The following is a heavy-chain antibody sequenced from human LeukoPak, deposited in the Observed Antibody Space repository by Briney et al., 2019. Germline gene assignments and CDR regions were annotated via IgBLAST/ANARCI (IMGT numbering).Heavy chain of an antibody. CDR1: GFTFSSYG. Sequence: GGSLRLSCAASGFTFSSYGMHWVRQAPGKGLEWVAVVSYDGSNKYYADSVKGRFTISRDNSKNALYLQMNSLRAEDTAVYYCQSENLDYWGQGTLVTVSS. CDR2: VSYDGSNK. V-gene: IGHV3-30*03. J-gene: IGHJ4*02. CDR3: QSENLDY. D-gene: IGHD2/OR15-2a*01.